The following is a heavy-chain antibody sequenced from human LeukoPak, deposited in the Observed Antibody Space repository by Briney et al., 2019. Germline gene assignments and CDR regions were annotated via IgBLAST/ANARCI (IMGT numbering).Heavy chain of an antibody. J-gene: IGHJ4*02. Sequence: SETLSLTCTVSGGSISSYYWGWIRQPPGKGLEWIGSIYYSGSTYYNPSLKSRVTISVDTSKNQFSLKLSSVTAADTAVYYCARHGSAAGGYYFDYWGQGTLVTVSS. V-gene: IGHV4-39*01. CDR3: ARHGSAAGGYYFDY. D-gene: IGHD6-19*01. CDR1: GGSISSYY. CDR2: IYYSGST.